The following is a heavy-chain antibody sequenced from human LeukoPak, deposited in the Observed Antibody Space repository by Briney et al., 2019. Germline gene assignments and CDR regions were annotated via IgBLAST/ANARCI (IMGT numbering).Heavy chain of an antibody. V-gene: IGHV5-51*01. CDR1: GYSFTSYW. D-gene: IGHD6-19*01. J-gene: IGHJ4*02. Sequence: GESLKISCKGSGYSFTSYWIGWVRQMPGKGLEWMGIIYPGDSDTRYSPSFQGQVTTSADKSISIAYLQWSSLKASDTAMYYCARPVDRGWYSLTDWGQGTLVTVSS. CDR3: ARPVDRGWYSLTD. CDR2: IYPGDSDT.